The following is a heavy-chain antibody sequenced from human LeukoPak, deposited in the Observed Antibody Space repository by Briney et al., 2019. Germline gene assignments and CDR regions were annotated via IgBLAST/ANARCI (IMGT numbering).Heavy chain of an antibody. V-gene: IGHV4-39*07. J-gene: IGHJ3*02. CDR3: ARDGGNDAFDI. Sequence: SETLSLTCTVSGGSISSSRYYGGWIRQPPGKGLEWIGSMYYSGSTYYNPSLKSRVTISVDTSKNQFSLKLSSVTAADTAVYYCARDGGNDAFDIWGQGTMVTVSS. CDR2: MYYSGST. D-gene: IGHD4-23*01. CDR1: GGSISSSRYY.